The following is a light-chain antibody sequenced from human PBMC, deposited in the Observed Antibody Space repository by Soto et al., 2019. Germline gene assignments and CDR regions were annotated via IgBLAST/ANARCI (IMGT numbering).Light chain of an antibody. V-gene: IGKV1-5*03. CDR1: QSISSW. CDR3: QQYNSYPLT. Sequence: DIQMTQSPSTLSASVGDSVSLTCRASQSISSWLAWYQQKPGKAPKLLIYKASSLESGVPSRFSGSGSGTEFTLTISSLQPDDFATYYCQQYNSYPLTFGGGTKVDIK. CDR2: KAS. J-gene: IGKJ4*01.